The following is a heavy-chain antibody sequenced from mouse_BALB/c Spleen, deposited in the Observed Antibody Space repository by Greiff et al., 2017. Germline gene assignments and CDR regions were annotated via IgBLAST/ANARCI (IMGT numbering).Heavy chain of an antibody. V-gene: IGHV1-9*01. CDR3: ARKGYDGYFNAMDY. CDR2: ILPGSGST. Sequence: QVQLQQSGAELMKPGASVKISCKATGYTFSSYWIEWVKQRPGHGLEWIGEILPGSGSTNYNEKFKGKATFTADTSSNTAYMQLSSLTSEDSAVYYCARKGYDGYFNAMDYWGQGTSVTVSS. CDR1: GYTFSSYW. D-gene: IGHD2-3*01. J-gene: IGHJ4*01.